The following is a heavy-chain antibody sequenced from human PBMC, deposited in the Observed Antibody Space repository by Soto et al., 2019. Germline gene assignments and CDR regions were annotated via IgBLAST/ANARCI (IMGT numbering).Heavy chain of an antibody. D-gene: IGHD2-15*01. CDR2: INPNSGGT. J-gene: IGHJ6*02. V-gene: IGHV1-2*02. CDR3: ARDVGYCSGGSCYRYYYGMDV. Sequence: ASVNVSCKASGYTFTGYYIHWVRQAPGQGLECMGWINPNSGGTNYAQKFQGRVTMTRDTSISTAYMELSRLRSDDTAVYYCARDVGYCSGGSCYRYYYGMDVWGQGTTVTVSS. CDR1: GYTFTGYY.